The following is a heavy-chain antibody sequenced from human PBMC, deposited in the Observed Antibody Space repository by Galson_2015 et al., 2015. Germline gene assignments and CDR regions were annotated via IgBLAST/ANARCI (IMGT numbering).Heavy chain of an antibody. J-gene: IGHJ4*02. CDR2: INQSGDT. D-gene: IGHD5-12*01. V-gene: IGHV4-34*01. CDR1: GGAFNGYY. CDR3: ARGLRDDSGYDFLLDS. Sequence: LSLTCAVYGGAFNGYYWTWIRQAPGKGLEWIGEINQSGDTKYNPSLRSRVTISGDTSKKQLSLRLTSVTADDTALYYCARGLRDDSGYDFLLDSWGQGTLVTVSS.